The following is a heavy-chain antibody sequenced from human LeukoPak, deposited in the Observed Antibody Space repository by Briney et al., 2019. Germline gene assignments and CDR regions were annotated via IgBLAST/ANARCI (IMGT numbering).Heavy chain of an antibody. V-gene: IGHV3-48*04. CDR1: GFTFSSYS. J-gene: IGHJ4*02. Sequence: GGSLRLSCAASGFTFSSYSMNWVRQAPGKGLEWVSYISSSSSTIYYADSVKGRFTISRDNAKNSLYLQMNSLRAEDTAVYYCARTGWEYSYGIDYWGQGTLVTVSS. CDR3: ARTGWEYSYGIDY. CDR2: ISSSSSTI. D-gene: IGHD5-18*01.